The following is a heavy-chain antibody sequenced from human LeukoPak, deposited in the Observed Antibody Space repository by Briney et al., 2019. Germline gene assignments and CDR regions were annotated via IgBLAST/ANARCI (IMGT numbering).Heavy chain of an antibody. CDR3: ARNRFSLFSYYFEY. J-gene: IGHJ4*02. CDR2: ISSSSTYI. D-gene: IGHD3-3*02. CDR1: GCTFSSNT. V-gene: IGHV3-21*01. Sequence: GGSLRLSCAASGCTFSSNTKNWVCQAPGKGLEWVSSISSSSTYIYYADSVKGRFTISRDNAKSSLYLQMNSLTAEDSAVYYCARNRFSLFSYYFEYWGQGTLVTVSS.